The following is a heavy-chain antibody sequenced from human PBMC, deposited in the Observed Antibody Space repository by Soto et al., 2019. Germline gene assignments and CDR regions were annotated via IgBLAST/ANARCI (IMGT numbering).Heavy chain of an antibody. CDR3: AKDLLDDYGDYYYYGMDV. Sequence: GGSLGLSCAASGFTFSSYAMSWVRQAPGKGLEWVSAISGSGGSTYYADSVKGRFTISRDNSKNTLYLQMNSLRAEDTAVYYCAKDLLDDYGDYYYYGMDVWGQGTTVTVSS. CDR2: ISGSGGST. J-gene: IGHJ6*02. V-gene: IGHV3-23*01. D-gene: IGHD4-17*01. CDR1: GFTFSSYA.